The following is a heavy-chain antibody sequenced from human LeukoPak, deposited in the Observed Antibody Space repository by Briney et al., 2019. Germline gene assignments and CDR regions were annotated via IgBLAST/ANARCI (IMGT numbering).Heavy chain of an antibody. V-gene: IGHV1-8*01. CDR1: GYTFTSYD. D-gene: IGHD2-2*02. J-gene: IGHJ3*02. CDR3: ARDGAIVVVPAAITAGAFDI. CDR2: MNPNSGNT. Sequence: ASVKVSCKASGYTFTSYDINWVRQATGQGLEWMGWMNPNSGNTGYAQKFQGRVTITADESTSTAYMELSSLRSEDTAVYYCARDGAIVVVPAAITAGAFDIWGQGTMVTVSS.